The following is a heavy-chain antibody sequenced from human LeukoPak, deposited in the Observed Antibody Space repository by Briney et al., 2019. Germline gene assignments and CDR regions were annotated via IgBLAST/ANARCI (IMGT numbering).Heavy chain of an antibody. V-gene: IGHV3-74*01. D-gene: IGHD3-10*01. CDR1: GFTFSSYW. J-gene: IGHJ4*02. CDR2: ITSDGSSV. Sequence: GGSLRLSCAASGFTFSSYWLHWIRQAPGKGLVWVSRITSDGSSVIYADSVKGRFTISRDNAKNTLYLQMNSLRAEDTAVCYCARDSITAGPFDYWGQGTLVTVSS. CDR3: ARDSITAGPFDY.